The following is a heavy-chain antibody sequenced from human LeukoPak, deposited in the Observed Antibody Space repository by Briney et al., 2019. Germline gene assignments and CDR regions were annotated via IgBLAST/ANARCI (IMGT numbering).Heavy chain of an antibody. CDR3: ARQRGNYAVRDFDY. Sequence: GGSLRLSCAASGFNVRRNYMSWVRQAPGKGLEWVSSISSSSSYIYYADSVKGRFTISRDNAKNSLYLQMNSLRAEDTAVYYCARQRGNYAVRDFDYWGQGTLVTVSS. CDR1: GFNVRRNY. D-gene: IGHD1-26*01. V-gene: IGHV3-21*01. J-gene: IGHJ4*02. CDR2: ISSSSSYI.